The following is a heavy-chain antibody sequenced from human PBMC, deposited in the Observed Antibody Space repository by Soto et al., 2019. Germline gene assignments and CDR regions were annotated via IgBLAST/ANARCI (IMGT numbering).Heavy chain of an antibody. CDR3: ATAGNYRLDN. J-gene: IGHJ4*02. V-gene: IGHV3-74*01. Sequence: EVQLVESGGTLVKPGGSLRLSCAASEFSFSTSWMHWVRQAPGEGLVWVSRINPDGRTINYADSVKGRFTISRDNAKNTLYLQMNILRVEDTAVYFCATAGNYRLDNWGLGTLVTVSS. CDR2: INPDGRTI. D-gene: IGHD1-1*01. CDR1: EFSFSTSW.